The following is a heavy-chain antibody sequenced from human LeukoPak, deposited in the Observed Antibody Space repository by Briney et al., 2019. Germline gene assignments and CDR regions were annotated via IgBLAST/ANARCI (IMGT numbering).Heavy chain of an antibody. CDR3: ARDNWNYGSSMDV. D-gene: IGHD1-7*01. CDR2: IYYSGST. J-gene: IGHJ6*02. Sequence: KPSETLSLTCTVSGGPISSYYWSWIRQPPGKGLEWIGYIYYSGSTNYNPSLKSRVTISVGTSKNQFSLKLSSVTAADTAVYYCARDNWNYGSSMDVWGQGTTVTVSS. CDR1: GGPISSYY. V-gene: IGHV4-59*01.